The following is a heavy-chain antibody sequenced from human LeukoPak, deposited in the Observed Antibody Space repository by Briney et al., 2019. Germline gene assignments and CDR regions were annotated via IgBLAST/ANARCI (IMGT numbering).Heavy chain of an antibody. Sequence: GASVKVSCKASGYTFTMYGISWVRQAPGQGLQWLGWISPHNGNTNYAQDLQGRVTMTTDASTSTAYLELRSLRSDDTATYYCARDLNYVTLGYDILDDVGYYFDYWGQGSLVTVSS. CDR3: ARDLNYVTLGYDILDDVGYYFDY. J-gene: IGHJ4*02. D-gene: IGHD3-9*01. CDR2: ISPHNGNT. CDR1: GYTFTMYG. V-gene: IGHV1-18*01.